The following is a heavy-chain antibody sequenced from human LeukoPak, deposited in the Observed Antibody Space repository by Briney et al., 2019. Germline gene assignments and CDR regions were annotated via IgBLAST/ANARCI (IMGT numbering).Heavy chain of an antibody. CDR1: GFTFSSYA. CDR3: ARGPSGYSSSPAFDY. J-gene: IGHJ4*02. V-gene: IGHV3-23*01. Sequence: GGSLRLSCAASGFTFSSYAMSWVRQAPGKGLEWVSAISGSGGSTYYADSVKGRFTISRDNSKNTLYLQMNSLRAEDTAVYYCARGPSGYSSSPAFDYWGQGTLVTVSS. CDR2: ISGSGGST. D-gene: IGHD6-13*01.